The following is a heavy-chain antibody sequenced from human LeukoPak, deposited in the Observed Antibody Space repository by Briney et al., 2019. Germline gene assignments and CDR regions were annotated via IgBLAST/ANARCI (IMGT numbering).Heavy chain of an antibody. CDR1: GYTFTGYY. J-gene: IGHJ4*02. CDR3: ARDLSGVGYTSGPGLYYFDY. CDR2: TIPMFDTA. Sequence: ASVKVSCKASGYTFTGYYMHWVRQAPGQGLEWMGGTIPMFDTADYAQNFQGTLTITADESTSTAYMELSSLRAEDTALYYCARDLSGVGYTSGPGLYYFDYWGQGTLVTVSS. D-gene: IGHD6-19*01. V-gene: IGHV1-69*13.